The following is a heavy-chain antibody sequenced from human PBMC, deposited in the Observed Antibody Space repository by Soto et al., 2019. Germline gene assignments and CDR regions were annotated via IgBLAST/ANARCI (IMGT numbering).Heavy chain of an antibody. CDR2: IYYSGST. Sequence: SETLSLTCTVSGGSISSYYWSWIRQPPGKGLEWIGYIYYSGSTNYNPSLKSRVTISVDTSKNQFSLKLSSVTAADTAVYYCASGYGYYYYGTDVWGQGTTVTVSS. D-gene: IGHD5-18*01. CDR1: GGSISSYY. V-gene: IGHV4-59*12. J-gene: IGHJ6*02. CDR3: ASGYGYYYYGTDV.